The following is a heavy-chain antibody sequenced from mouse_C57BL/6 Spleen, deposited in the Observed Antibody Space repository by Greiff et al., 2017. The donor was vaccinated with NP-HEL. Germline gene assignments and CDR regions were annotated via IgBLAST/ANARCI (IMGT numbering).Heavy chain of an antibody. Sequence: QVQLQQPGAELVRPGSSVKLYCKASGYTFTSYWMDWVKQRPGQGLEWIGNIYPSDSETHYNQKFKDKATLTVDKSSSTAYMQLSSLTSEDSAVYYCARRAGGRDWYFDVWGTGTTVTVSS. CDR1: GYTFTSYW. CDR3: ARRAGGRDWYFDV. J-gene: IGHJ1*03. CDR2: IYPSDSET. V-gene: IGHV1-61*01. D-gene: IGHD3-3*01.